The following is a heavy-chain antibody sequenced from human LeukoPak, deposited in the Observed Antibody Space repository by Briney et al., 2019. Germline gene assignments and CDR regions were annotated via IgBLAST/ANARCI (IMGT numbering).Heavy chain of an antibody. CDR1: GFTFSSYE. J-gene: IGHJ4*02. D-gene: IGHD3-10*01. Sequence: GGSLRLSCAASGFTFSSYEMNWVRQAPGKGLEWVSYISSSGSTIYYAVSVKGRFTISRDNAKNSLYLQMNSLRAEDTAVYYCARDLDHRRAAVGELLLPFDYWGQGTLVTVSS. CDR3: ARDLDHRRAAVGELLLPFDY. V-gene: IGHV3-48*03. CDR2: ISSSGSTI.